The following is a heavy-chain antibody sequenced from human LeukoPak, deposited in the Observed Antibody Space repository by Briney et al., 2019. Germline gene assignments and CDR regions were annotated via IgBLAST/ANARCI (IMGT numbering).Heavy chain of an antibody. CDR3: ARERRDYGDLRRFDY. V-gene: IGHV3-21*01. D-gene: IGHD4-17*01. J-gene: IGHJ4*02. CDR2: ISSSSSYI. CDR1: GFTFSSYS. Sequence: PGGSLRLSCAASGFTFSSYSMNWVRQAPGKGLEWVSCISSSSSYIYYADSVKRRFTISRDNAKNSLYLQMSSLRAEDTAVYYCARERRDYGDLRRFDYWGQGTLVTVSS.